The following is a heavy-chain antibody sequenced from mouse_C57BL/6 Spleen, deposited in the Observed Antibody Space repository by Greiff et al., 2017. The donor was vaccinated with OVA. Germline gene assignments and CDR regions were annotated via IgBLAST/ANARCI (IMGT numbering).Heavy chain of an antibody. J-gene: IGHJ1*03. CDR3: ARSTYYYGSSYDWYFDV. Sequence: VQLQQSGPELVKPGASVKMSCKASGYTFTDYNMHWVKQSHGKSLEWIGYINPNNGGTSYNQKFKGKATLTVNKSSSTAYMELRSLTSEDSAVYYCARSTYYYGSSYDWYFDVWGTGTTVTVSS. CDR1: GYTFTDYN. D-gene: IGHD1-1*01. V-gene: IGHV1-22*01. CDR2: INPNNGGT.